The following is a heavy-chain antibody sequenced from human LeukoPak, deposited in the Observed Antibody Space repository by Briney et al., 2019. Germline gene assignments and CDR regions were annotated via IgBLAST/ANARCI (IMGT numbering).Heavy chain of an antibody. CDR1: GGTFSSYA. CDR2: IIPILGIA. D-gene: IGHD4-17*01. V-gene: IGHV1-69*04. Sequence: SVKVSCKASGGTFSSYAISWVRQAPGQGLEWMGRIIPILGIANYAQKFQGRITITADKSTSTAYMELSSLRSEDTAVYYCARVGDYGDSPLDYWGQGTLVTVSS. CDR3: ARVGDYGDSPLDY. J-gene: IGHJ4*02.